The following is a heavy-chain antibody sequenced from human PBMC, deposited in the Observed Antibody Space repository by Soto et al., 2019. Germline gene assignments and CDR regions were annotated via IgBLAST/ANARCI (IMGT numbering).Heavy chain of an antibody. CDR1: GCTFSSYT. J-gene: IGHJ4*02. V-gene: IGHV1-69*04. CDR3: ARDEPYYDILTGYSPFDY. Sequence: ASVKVSCKASGCTFSSYTISWVRQAPGQGLEWMGRIIPILGIANYAQKFQGRVTITADKSTSTAYMELRSLRSDDTAVYYCARDEPYYDILTGYSPFDYWGQGTLVTVSS. D-gene: IGHD3-9*01. CDR2: IIPILGIA.